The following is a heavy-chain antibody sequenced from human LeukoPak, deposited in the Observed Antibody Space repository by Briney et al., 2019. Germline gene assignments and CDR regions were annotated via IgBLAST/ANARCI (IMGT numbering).Heavy chain of an antibody. V-gene: IGHV4-59*01. CDR3: ARDKAVRGVIIGDHYYYYGMDV. Sequence: SETLSLTCTGSGGSISRYYWSWIRQPPGKGLEWIGYIYYSGSTNYNPSLKSRVTISVDTSKTQFSLKLSSVTAADTAVYYCARDKAVRGVIIGDHYYYYGMDVWGKGTTVTVSS. J-gene: IGHJ6*04. D-gene: IGHD3-10*01. CDR2: IYYSGST. CDR1: GGSISRYY.